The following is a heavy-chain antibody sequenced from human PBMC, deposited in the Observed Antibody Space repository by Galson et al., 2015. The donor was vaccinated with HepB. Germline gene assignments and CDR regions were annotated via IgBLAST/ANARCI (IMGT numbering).Heavy chain of an antibody. CDR3: AKDAMMGSGMYSRFNS. J-gene: IGHJ4*02. Sequence: SLRLSCAVSGFTLSYYGMNWVRQAPGKGLEWVSSISASGDSLYYADSVKGRFFISRDNAKSSLYLQMHSLRADDTALYYCAKDAMMGSGMYSRFNSWGQGTRVTVSS. CDR2: ISASGDSL. D-gene: IGHD3-10*01. CDR1: GFTLSYYG. V-gene: IGHV3-21*06.